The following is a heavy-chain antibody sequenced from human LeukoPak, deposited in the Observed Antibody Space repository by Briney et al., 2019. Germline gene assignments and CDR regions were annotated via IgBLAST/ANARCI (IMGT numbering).Heavy chain of an antibody. V-gene: IGHV1-18*01. D-gene: IGHD3-3*01. CDR3: ALGVLTYYDFWSGSYPAEYFQH. CDR1: GYTFTSYG. CDR2: ISAYNGNT. Sequence: GASVKVSCKASGYTFTSYGISWVRQAPGQGLEWMGWISAYNGNTNYAQKLQGRVTITTDTSTSTAYMELRSLRSDDTAVYYCALGVLTYYDFWSGSYPAEYFQHWGQGTLVTVSS. J-gene: IGHJ1*01.